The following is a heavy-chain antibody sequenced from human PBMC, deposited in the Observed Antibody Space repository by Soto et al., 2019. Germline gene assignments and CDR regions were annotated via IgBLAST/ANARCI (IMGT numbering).Heavy chain of an antibody. Sequence: KASETLSLTCTVSGGSISSYYWSWIRQPPGKGLEWIGYIYYSGSTNYNPSLKSRVTISVDTSKNQFSLKLSSVTAADTAVYYCARFKWGMDVWGQGTTVTVSS. V-gene: IGHV4-59*01. CDR1: GGSISSYY. CDR3: ARFKWGMDV. J-gene: IGHJ6*02. CDR2: IYYSGST. D-gene: IGHD2-8*01.